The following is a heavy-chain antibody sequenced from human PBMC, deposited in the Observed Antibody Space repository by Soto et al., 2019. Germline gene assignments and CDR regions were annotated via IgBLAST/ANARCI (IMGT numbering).Heavy chain of an antibody. J-gene: IGHJ3*02. CDR2: VSGGGGST. V-gene: IGHV3-23*01. CDR3: ARKGPPRDAFDI. CDR1: GFSFSSFA. Sequence: GSLRLSCAASGFSFSSFAMSWVRQAPGKGLEWVSVVSGGGGSTFFADSVKGRFTISGDNSKSTLYVQMNSLRAEDTAIYYCARKGPPRDAFDIWGQGTMVTVSS.